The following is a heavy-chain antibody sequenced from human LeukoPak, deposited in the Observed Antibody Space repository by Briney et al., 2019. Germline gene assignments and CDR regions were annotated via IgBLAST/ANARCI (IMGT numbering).Heavy chain of an antibody. Sequence: KPSETLSLTCAVYGGSLSGYFWSWIRQHPGRGLEWIGYIYYSGSTYYNPSLKSRVTMSVDTSKNQFSLKLSSVTAADTAVYYCARRSKQLDLNYFDYWGQGTLVTVSS. CDR3: ARRSKQLDLNYFDY. CDR1: GGSLSGYF. V-gene: IGHV4-31*11. J-gene: IGHJ4*02. CDR2: IYYSGST. D-gene: IGHD1-1*01.